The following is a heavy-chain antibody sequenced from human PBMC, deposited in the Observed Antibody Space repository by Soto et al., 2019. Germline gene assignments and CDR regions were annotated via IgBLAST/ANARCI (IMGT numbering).Heavy chain of an antibody. J-gene: IGHJ6*02. Sequence: PSETLSLPCTVSGGPISSGDYYWSWIRQPPGKGRKWIGYIYYSGSTYYNPSLKRRVTISVDTSKNQFSLKLSSVTAATTAVYCCAIEPFSSGLLAWDGMDVWGQGTTVTVSS. CDR1: GGPISSGDYY. CDR3: AIEPFSSGLLAWDGMDV. D-gene: IGHD3-22*01. CDR2: IYYSGST. V-gene: IGHV4-30-4*08.